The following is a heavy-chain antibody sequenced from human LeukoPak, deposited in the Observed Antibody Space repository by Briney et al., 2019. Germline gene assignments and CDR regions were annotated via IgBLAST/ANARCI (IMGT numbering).Heavy chain of an antibody. J-gene: IGHJ4*02. CDR2: ISGSGGIT. CDR1: KFNFA. D-gene: IGHD1-26*01. Sequence: GGSLRLSCVASKFNFAMSWVRQAPGKGLEWVSAISGSGGITSYADSVKGRFTISRDNSKNTLYLQMNSLRAEDTAVYYCAKGDTTWELPHDYWGQGTLVTVSS. CDR3: AKGDTTWELPHDY. V-gene: IGHV3-23*01.